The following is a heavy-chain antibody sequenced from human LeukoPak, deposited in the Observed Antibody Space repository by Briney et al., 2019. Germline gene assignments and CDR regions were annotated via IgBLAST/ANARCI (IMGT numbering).Heavy chain of an antibody. V-gene: IGHV4-4*07. CDR3: ARSVPTFGVAVPGYHFFDY. CDR1: GDSISNYY. CDR2: VYTSGST. D-gene: IGHD2-21*02. Sequence: PSETLSLTCTVSGDSISNYYWSWIRQPAGKGLEWIGRVYTSGSTNYNPSLKSRVTISVDTSKNQFSLKLTSMTAADTAVYYCARSVPTFGVAVPGYHFFDYWGQGTLVTVSS. J-gene: IGHJ4*02.